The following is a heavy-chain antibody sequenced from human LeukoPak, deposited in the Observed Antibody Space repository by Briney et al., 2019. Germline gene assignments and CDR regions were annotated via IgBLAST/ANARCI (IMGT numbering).Heavy chain of an antibody. CDR3: TRFYDRSGPHFDY. V-gene: IGHV4-59*01. CDR1: GASISSYF. D-gene: IGHD3-22*01. CDR2: IHYSGNT. Sequence: PETLSLTCTVSGASISSYFWSWIRQPPGKGLEWIGDIHYSGNTNYNPSLKSRVTISVDTSKNQFSLKLTSVTAADTAVYYCTRFYDRSGPHFDYWGQGTLVTVSS. J-gene: IGHJ4*02.